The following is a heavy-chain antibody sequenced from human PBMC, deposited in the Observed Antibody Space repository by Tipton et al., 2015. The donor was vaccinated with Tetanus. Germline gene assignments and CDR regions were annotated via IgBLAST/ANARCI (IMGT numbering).Heavy chain of an antibody. J-gene: IGHJ4*02. CDR3: ARDRGRESYGFGGYFDY. V-gene: IGHV4-31*02. CDR2: VYYSGSNS. CDR1: GASISSGGYY. D-gene: IGHD3-16*02. Sequence: LRLSCAASGASISSGGYYWSWVRQHPEKGLEWIGYVYYSGSNSYYNPSLKSRVTVSLDTSKNQFFLKLRSVTAADTAVYFCARDRGRESYGFGGYFDYWGQGRLVTVSS.